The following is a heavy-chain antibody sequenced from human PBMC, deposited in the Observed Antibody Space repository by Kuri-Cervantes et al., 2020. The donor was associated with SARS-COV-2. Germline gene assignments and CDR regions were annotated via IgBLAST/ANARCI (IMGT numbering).Heavy chain of an antibody. Sequence: ASVKVSCKASGYTFSNYGISWVRQAPGQGLEWMGWISAYNGNTNYAQKLQGRVTMTTDTSTSTAYMELRSLRPDDTAVYYCARVQIWGPSSPFDYWGQGTLVTVSS. CDR1: GYTFSNYG. CDR3: ARVQIWGPSSPFDY. V-gene: IGHV1-18*01. J-gene: IGHJ4*02. CDR2: ISAYNGNT. D-gene: IGHD7-27*01.